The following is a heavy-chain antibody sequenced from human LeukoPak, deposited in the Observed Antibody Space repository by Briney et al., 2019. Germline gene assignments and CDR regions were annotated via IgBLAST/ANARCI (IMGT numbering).Heavy chain of an antibody. CDR2: IFYSGST. CDR1: GASVSSGSYY. J-gene: IGHJ4*02. D-gene: IGHD1-1*01. Sequence: SETLSLTCTVSGASVSSGSYYWTWIRPPPGKGLEWIGYIFYSGSTNYNPSLESRVTISFDTSKNQFSLKLTSVTAADTAVYYRARDPGVTTGTYYFDSWGQGSLVTVSS. V-gene: IGHV4-61*01. CDR3: ARDPGVTTGTYYFDS.